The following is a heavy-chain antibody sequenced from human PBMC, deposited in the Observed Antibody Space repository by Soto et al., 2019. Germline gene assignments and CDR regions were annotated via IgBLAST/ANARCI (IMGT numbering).Heavy chain of an antibody. V-gene: IGHV3-30*18. D-gene: IGHD4-17*01. CDR2: MSYDGSHE. J-gene: IGHJ6*04. CDR1: GFTFSSYG. Sequence: GGSLRLSCAASGFTFSSYGFHWVRQAPGKGLEWVAVMSYDGSHEYYADSVKGRFTISRDNSKNTLYLQMNSLRVEDRAVYYCEKDVTKYTPLNDMDVWGKGTTVTVSS. CDR3: EKDVTKYTPLNDMDV.